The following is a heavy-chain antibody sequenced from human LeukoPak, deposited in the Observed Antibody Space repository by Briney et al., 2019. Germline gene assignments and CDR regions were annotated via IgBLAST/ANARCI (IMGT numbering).Heavy chain of an antibody. D-gene: IGHD2-2*01. J-gene: IGHJ4*02. Sequence: SETLSLTCTVSGGSISSYYWSWIRQPAGKGLEWIGRIYTSGSTNYNPSLKSRVTMSVDTSKNQFSLKLSSVTAADTAVYYCARDSGVVPAASFDYWGQGTLVTVSS. V-gene: IGHV4-4*07. CDR2: IYTSGST. CDR1: GGSISSYY. CDR3: ARDSGVVPAASFDY.